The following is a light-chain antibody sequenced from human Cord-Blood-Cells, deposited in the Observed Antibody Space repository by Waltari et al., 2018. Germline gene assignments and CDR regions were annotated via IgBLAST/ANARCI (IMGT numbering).Light chain of an antibody. CDR2: DVS. Sequence: QSALTQPASVSGSPGQSITISCTGTSSDVGGYNYVSGYQQHPGKAPKLMIYDVSTRPSGVSNRFSGSKSGNTASLTISGLQAEDEADYYCSSYTSSSTLVFGTGTKVTVL. CDR3: SSYTSSSTLV. J-gene: IGLJ1*01. CDR1: SSDVGGYNY. V-gene: IGLV2-14*01.